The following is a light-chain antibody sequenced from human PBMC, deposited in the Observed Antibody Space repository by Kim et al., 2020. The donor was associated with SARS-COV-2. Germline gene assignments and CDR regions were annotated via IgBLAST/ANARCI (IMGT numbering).Light chain of an antibody. Sequence: RVTISCNGISCNIGAGYEVHWYQKLPGTAPKLLNYGDINRASGVPDRVSGSKSGTSASLAITGLQTEDEADYYCQSYENSLSGYVFGSGTKVTVL. CDR3: QSYENSLSGYV. J-gene: IGLJ1*01. V-gene: IGLV1-40*01. CDR2: GDI. CDR1: SCNIGAGYE.